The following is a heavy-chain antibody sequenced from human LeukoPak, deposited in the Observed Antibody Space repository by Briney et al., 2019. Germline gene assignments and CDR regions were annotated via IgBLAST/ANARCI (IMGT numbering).Heavy chain of an antibody. CDR2: IYHTGST. CDR3: ARNNLHYYYMDV. V-gene: IGHV4-38-2*02. J-gene: IGHJ6*03. CDR1: GYSISSGFY. Sequence: SETLSLTCTVSGYSISSGFYWGWIRQPPGKGLEWIGSIYHTGSTYSSPSLKSRVTISVDTSKNQFSLKLSSVTAADTAVYYCARNNLHYYYMDVWGKGTTVTVSS.